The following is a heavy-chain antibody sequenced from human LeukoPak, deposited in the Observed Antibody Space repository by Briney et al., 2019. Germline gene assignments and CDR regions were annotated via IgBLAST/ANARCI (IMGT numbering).Heavy chain of an antibody. CDR3: AKDIEIVPAAIVY. CDR1: GFTFDDYA. J-gene: IGHJ4*02. CDR2: ICWNRGSI. Sequence: GGSLRLSCAASGFTFDDYAMHWVRQAPGKGLEWVSVICWNRGSIGYVYSVKGRFTISRDNAKNSLYLQMNSLRAEDTALYYRAKDIEIVPAAIVYWGQGTLVTVSS. D-gene: IGHD2-2*01. V-gene: IGHV3-9*01.